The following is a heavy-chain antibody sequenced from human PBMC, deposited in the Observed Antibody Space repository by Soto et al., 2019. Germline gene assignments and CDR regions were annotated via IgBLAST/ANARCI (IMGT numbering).Heavy chain of an antibody. V-gene: IGHV4-39*01. CDR2: IYYSGST. CDR1: GGSISSSSYY. D-gene: IGHD3-16*02. CDR3: ASGRLRLGELSTRNWFDP. Sequence: PSETLSLTCTVSGGSISSSSYYWGWISQPPGKGLEWIGSIYYSGSTYYNPSLKSRVTISVDTSKNQFSLKLSSVTAADTAVYYCASGRLRLGELSTRNWFDPWGQGTLVTVSS. J-gene: IGHJ5*02.